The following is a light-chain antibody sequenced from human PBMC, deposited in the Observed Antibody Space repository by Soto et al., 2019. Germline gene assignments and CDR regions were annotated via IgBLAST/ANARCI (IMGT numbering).Light chain of an antibody. CDR2: DTS. Sequence: EIVLTQSPATLSLSPGERATLSCRTSQSVSSYLAWFQQKPGQPPRLLIYDTSNRATGIPGRFSGSGSGTDFTITISSQEPEDFAVYYCQQRRNWQLTFGGGTKVEIK. CDR1: QSVSSY. J-gene: IGKJ4*01. CDR3: QQRRNWQLT. V-gene: IGKV3-11*01.